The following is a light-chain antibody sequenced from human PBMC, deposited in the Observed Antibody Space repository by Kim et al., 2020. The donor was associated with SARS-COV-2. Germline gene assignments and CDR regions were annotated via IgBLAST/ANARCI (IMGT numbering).Light chain of an antibody. Sequence: GQSVTIACTGTSGDVGGYNYVSWYQQHPGKAPNLMIYDVSKRPSGVPDRFSGSKSGNTASLTISGLQAEDEDDYYCCSYAGSYNWVFGGGTQLTVL. V-gene: IGLV2-11*01. CDR2: DVS. CDR1: SGDVGGYNY. J-gene: IGLJ3*02. CDR3: CSYAGSYNWV.